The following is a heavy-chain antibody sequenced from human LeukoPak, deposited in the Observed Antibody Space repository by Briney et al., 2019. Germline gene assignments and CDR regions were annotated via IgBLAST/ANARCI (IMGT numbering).Heavy chain of an antibody. V-gene: IGHV3-21*01. J-gene: IGHJ4*02. D-gene: IGHD6-13*01. CDR2: ISSSSNYI. CDR3: ATDGGPAYSSSWYLY. Sequence: GGSLRLSCAASGLTFSSYSMNWVRQAPGKGLEWVSFISSSSNYIYYADSVKGRFTICRDHAKNSLYLQMNSLRAEDTAVYYCATDGGPAYSSSWYLYWGQGSLVTVSS. CDR1: GLTFSSYS.